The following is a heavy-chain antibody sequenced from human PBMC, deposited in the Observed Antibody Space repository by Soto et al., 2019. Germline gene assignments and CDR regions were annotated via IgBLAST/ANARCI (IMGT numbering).Heavy chain of an antibody. CDR2: LSRGGGST. CDR3: ARDGQYRTDGFDI. V-gene: IGHV3-23*01. CDR1: GFTYSSHG. J-gene: IGHJ3*02. Sequence: EAQLLESGGELIQPGGSLRLSCAASGFTYSSHGMSWVRQAPGKGLEWIAGLSRGGGSTYYADSVKGRFTISRDNSKNTLDVIMNSLRVEDTALYYCARDGQYRTDGFDIWGQGTMVTVSS. D-gene: IGHD5-12*01.